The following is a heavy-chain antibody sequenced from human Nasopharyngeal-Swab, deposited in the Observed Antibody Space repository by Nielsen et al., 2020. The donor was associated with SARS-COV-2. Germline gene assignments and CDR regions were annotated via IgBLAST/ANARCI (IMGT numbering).Heavy chain of an antibody. J-gene: IGHJ5*02. D-gene: IGHD3-22*01. CDR1: GGSISSYY. V-gene: IGHV4-59*01. CDR3: ARDPSSYYDSSGYYP. CDR2: IYYSGST. Sequence: SETLSLTCTVSGGSISSYYWSWIRQPPGKELEWIGYIYYSGSTNYNPSLKSRVTISVDMSKNQFSLKLSSVTAADTAVYYCARDPSSYYDSSGYYPWGQGTLVTVSS.